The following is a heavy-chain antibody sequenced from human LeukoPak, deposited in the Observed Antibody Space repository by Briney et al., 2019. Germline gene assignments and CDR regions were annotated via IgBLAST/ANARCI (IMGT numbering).Heavy chain of an antibody. CDR2: IKGDGSEK. Sequence: PGGSLRLSCAASGFTFSTYWMAWVRQAPGKGLEWVANIKGDGSEKYHGDSVTGRFTISRDNAKNSLYLQMNSLRVEDTAIYYCASYRVSHGMDVWGQGTTVTVSS. CDR1: GFTFSTYW. D-gene: IGHD1-26*01. J-gene: IGHJ6*02. V-gene: IGHV3-7*01. CDR3: ASYRVSHGMDV.